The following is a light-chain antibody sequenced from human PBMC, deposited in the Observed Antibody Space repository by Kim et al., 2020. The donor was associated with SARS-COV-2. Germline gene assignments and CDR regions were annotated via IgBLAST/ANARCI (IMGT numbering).Light chain of an antibody. V-gene: IGLV1-44*01. Sequence: ELTQPPSASGTPGQRVTISCSGSSSNIGSNNVVWYQQLPGAAPNLLIYSNNQRPSGIPDRFSGSRSGTSASLAISGLQSGDQADYYCAVWDDSLKQGVFGGGTQLTVL. CDR2: SNN. J-gene: IGLJ3*02. CDR3: AVWDDSLKQGV. CDR1: SSNIGSNN.